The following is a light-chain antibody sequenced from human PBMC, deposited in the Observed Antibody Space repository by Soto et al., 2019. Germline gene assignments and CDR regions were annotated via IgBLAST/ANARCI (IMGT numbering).Light chain of an antibody. Sequence: VVLTQSPATLSLSPGERATLSCRTSLSVSVYLDWYQQKPGQAPRLLISDASNRATGIPDRFSGSGSATDFTLTIAGLEPEDFAMYYCQQYGSSLPWTFGQGTKVDIK. CDR1: LSVSVY. CDR3: QQYGSSLPWT. CDR2: DAS. V-gene: IGKV3-20*01. J-gene: IGKJ1*01.